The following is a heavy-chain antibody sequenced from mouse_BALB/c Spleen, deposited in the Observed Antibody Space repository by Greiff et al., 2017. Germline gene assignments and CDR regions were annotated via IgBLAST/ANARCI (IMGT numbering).Heavy chain of an antibody. CDR2: ISYSGST. V-gene: IGHV3-8*02. Sequence: EVKLVESGPSLVKPSQTLSLTCSVTGDSITSGYWNWIRKFPGNKLEYMGYISYSGSTYYNPSLKSRISITRDTSKNQYYLQLNSVTTEDTATYYCARSLDGNYAYWYFDVWGAGTTVTVSS. J-gene: IGHJ1*01. D-gene: IGHD2-1*01. CDR1: GDSITSGY. CDR3: ARSLDGNYAYWYFDV.